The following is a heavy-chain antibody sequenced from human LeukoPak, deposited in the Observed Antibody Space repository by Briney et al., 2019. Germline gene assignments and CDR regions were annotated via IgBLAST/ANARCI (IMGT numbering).Heavy chain of an antibody. J-gene: IGHJ4*02. V-gene: IGHV3-74*01. CDR1: GFSFSSYW. D-gene: IGHD1-14*01. Sequence: GGSLRLSCAASGFSFSSYWMHWVRQAPGKGLLWVSRINIDGRSASYAPSVTGRFTMSRDNVKNSVYLQMNSLRAEDTAVYYCAREKNLGTWGQGTLVTVSS. CDR2: INIDGRSA. CDR3: AREKNLGT.